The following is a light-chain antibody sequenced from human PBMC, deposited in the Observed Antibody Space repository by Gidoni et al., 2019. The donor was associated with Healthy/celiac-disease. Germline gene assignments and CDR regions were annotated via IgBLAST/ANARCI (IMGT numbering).Light chain of an antibody. Sequence: EIVLTQSPATLSVSPRESATLSCRASQSVSSYLAWYQQKPGQAPRLLIYDASNRATGIPARFSGSGSGTDFTLTISSLEPEDFAVYYCQQRSNWPPWTFGQGTKVEIK. V-gene: IGKV3-11*01. J-gene: IGKJ1*01. CDR2: DAS. CDR1: QSVSSY. CDR3: QQRSNWPPWT.